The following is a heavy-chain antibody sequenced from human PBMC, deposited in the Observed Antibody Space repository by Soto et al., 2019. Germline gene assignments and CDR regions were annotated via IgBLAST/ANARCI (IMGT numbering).Heavy chain of an antibody. D-gene: IGHD3-22*01. Sequence: DAVQASCKASGYTFTRYDINWGRQATGQGLEWMGWMNPNSGNTGYAQKFQGRVTMTRNTSISTAYMELSSLRSEDTAVYYCATYDDDSSGYPNWFAPSSQGTPVTVSS. CDR2: MNPNSGNT. CDR3: ATYDDDSSGYPNWFAP. CDR1: GYTFTRYD. V-gene: IGHV1-8*01. J-gene: IGHJ5*02.